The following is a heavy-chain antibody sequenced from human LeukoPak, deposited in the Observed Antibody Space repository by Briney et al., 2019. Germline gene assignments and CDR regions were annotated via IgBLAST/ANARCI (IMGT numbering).Heavy chain of an antibody. CDR2: ISSSGSTI. V-gene: IGHV3-11*01. CDR3: AKDLRYCSSTSCFTGSDY. Sequence: GGSLRLSCAASGFTFSDYYMSWIRQAPGKGLEWVSYISSSGSTIYYADSVKGRFTISRDNAKNSLYLQMNSLRAEDTAVYYCAKDLRYCSSTSCFTGSDYWGQGTLVTVSS. J-gene: IGHJ4*02. CDR1: GFTFSDYY. D-gene: IGHD2-2*01.